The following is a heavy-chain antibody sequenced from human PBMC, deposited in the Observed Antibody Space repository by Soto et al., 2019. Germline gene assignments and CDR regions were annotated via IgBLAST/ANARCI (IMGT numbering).Heavy chain of an antibody. V-gene: IGHV4-4*02. J-gene: IGHJ5*02. Sequence: TSETLSLTCAVSGASIGSGGWWTWVRQPPGKGLEWIAEIFHDGSSNYRPSLKSRVTISVDKSQNQFSLNVFSVTAADTAVYYCARHEGWTGPDQWGQGTLVTVSS. D-gene: IGHD2-8*02. CDR1: GASIGSGGW. CDR2: IFHDGSS. CDR3: ARHEGWTGPDQ.